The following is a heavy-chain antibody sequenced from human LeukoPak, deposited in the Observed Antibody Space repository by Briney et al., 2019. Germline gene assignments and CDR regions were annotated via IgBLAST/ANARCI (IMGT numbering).Heavy chain of an antibody. D-gene: IGHD3-3*01. Sequence: SETLSLTCTVSGGSISSYYWSWIRQPAGKGLEWIGRIYTSGSTNYNPSLKSRVTMSVDTSKNQFSLKLSSVTAADTAVYYCARDLKLWSGSDAFDIWGQGTMVTVSS. V-gene: IGHV4-4*07. CDR3: ARDLKLWSGSDAFDI. CDR1: GGSISSYY. CDR2: IYTSGST. J-gene: IGHJ3*02.